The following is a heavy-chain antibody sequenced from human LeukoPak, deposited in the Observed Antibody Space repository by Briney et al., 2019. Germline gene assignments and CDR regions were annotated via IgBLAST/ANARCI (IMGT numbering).Heavy chain of an antibody. V-gene: IGHV3-23*01. CDR3: AKEYYYGSSGLYYFDY. D-gene: IGHD3-22*01. Sequence: PGGSLSLSCAASGFTFGSYAMSWVRQAPGKGLEWVSAISGSGGSTYYADSVKGRFTISRDNSKNTLYLQMNSLRAEDTAVYYCAKEYYYGSSGLYYFDYWGQGTLVTVSS. CDR2: ISGSGGST. J-gene: IGHJ4*02. CDR1: GFTFGSYA.